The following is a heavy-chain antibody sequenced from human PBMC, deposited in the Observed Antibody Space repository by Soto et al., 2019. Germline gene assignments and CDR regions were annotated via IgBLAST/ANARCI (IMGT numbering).Heavy chain of an antibody. CDR2: IIPIFGTA. V-gene: IGHV1-69*13. Sequence: SVKVSCKASGGTFSSYAISWVRQAPGQGLEWMGGIIPIFGTANYAQKFQGRVTITADESTSTAYMELSSLRSEDTAVYYCASGYSRTRYYDSSGYYTASYGMDVWGQGTTVTVSS. CDR1: GGTFSSYA. D-gene: IGHD3-22*01. CDR3: ASGYSRTRYYDSSGYYTASYGMDV. J-gene: IGHJ6*02.